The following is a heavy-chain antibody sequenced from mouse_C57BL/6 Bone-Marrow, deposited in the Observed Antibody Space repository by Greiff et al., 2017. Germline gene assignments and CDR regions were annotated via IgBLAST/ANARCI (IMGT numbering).Heavy chain of an antibody. J-gene: IGHJ2*01. V-gene: IGHV5-6*02. CDR1: GFTFSSYG. D-gene: IGHD2-10*01. CDR2: ISSGSSYT. Sequence: DVKLQESGGDLVKPGGSLKLSCAASGFTFSSYGMSWVRQTPDKRLEWVATISSGSSYTYYPESVKGRFTLSIDNAKNTLYLQMSSLKSEDTAMYYCARHPYRGYFDYWGQGTTLTVSS. CDR3: ARHPYRGYFDY.